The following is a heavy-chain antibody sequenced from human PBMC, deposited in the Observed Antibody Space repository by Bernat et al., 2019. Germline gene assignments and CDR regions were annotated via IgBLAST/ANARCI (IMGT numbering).Heavy chain of an antibody. V-gene: IGHV3-30*01. J-gene: IGHJ6*02. CDR1: GFTFSSYA. CDR2: ISYDGSNK. D-gene: IGHD2-15*01. Sequence: QVQLVESGGGVVQPGRSLRLSCAASGFTFSSYAMHWVRQAPGKGLEWVAVISYDGSNKYYADSVKGRFTISRDNSKNTLYLQMNSLRAEDTAVYYCAKDLKPIQDTKYYYYYGMDVWGQGTTVTVSS. CDR3: AKDLKPIQDTKYYYYYGMDV.